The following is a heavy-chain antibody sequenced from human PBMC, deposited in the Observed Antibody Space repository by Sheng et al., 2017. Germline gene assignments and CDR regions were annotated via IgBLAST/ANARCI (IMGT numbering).Heavy chain of an antibody. CDR1: GFTVSSNY. V-gene: IGHV3-53*04. D-gene: IGHD2-15*01. J-gene: IGHJ3*02. Sequence: EVQLVESGGGLVQPGGSLRLSCAASGFTVSSNYMSWVRQAPGKGLEWVSVIYSGGSTYYADSVKGRFTISRHNSKNTLYLQMNSLRAEDTAVYYCARDIGYCSGGSCYWPGAFDIWGQGTMVTVSS. CDR2: IYSGGST. CDR3: ARDIGYCSGGSCYWPGAFDI.